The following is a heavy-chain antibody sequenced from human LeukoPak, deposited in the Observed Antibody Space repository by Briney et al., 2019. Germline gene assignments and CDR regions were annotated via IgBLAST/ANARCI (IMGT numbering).Heavy chain of an antibody. CDR2: IRSSGSTI. V-gene: IGHV3-48*02. J-gene: IGHJ4*02. Sequence: GGSLTLSCAASGFTFSSYSMNWVRQAPGKGLEWVAYIRSSGSTIYYADSVKGRFTISRDTAKNSLYLQMNSLRDEDTAVYYCTRDPDALDYWGQGTLVTVSS. CDR1: GFTFSSYS. CDR3: TRDPDALDY.